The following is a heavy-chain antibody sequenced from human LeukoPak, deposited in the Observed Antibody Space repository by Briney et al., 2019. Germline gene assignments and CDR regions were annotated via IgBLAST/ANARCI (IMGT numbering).Heavy chain of an antibody. D-gene: IGHD2-2*01. V-gene: IGHV4-28*01. CDR2: IYHTGST. Sequence: PSETLSLTCAVSGYSISSSSNWWGWIRQPPGKGLEWIGYIYHTGSTHCNSSLKSRVRMSVDTSKNQISLKLSSVTAVDTAVYYCARTQGYCSSTSCYPFDYWGQGTLVTVSS. CDR1: GYSISSSSNW. CDR3: ARTQGYCSSTSCYPFDY. J-gene: IGHJ4*02.